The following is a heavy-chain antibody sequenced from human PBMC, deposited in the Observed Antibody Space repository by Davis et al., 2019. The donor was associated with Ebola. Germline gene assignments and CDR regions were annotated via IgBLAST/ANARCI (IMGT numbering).Heavy chain of an antibody. CDR1: GFTFSSYA. J-gene: IGHJ4*02. D-gene: IGHD6-13*01. CDR3: ARESYSRLDY. V-gene: IGHV3-30-3*01. CDR2: ISYDGSNK. Sequence: GESLKISCAASGFTFSSYAMHWVRQAPGKGLEWVAVISYDGSNKYYADSVKGRFTISRDNSKNTLYLQMNSLRAEDTAVYYCARESYSRLDYWGQGTLVTVSS.